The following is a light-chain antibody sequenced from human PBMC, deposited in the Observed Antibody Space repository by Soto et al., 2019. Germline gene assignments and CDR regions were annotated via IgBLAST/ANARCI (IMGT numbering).Light chain of an antibody. CDR2: NND. Sequence: QSVLTQPPSASGTPGQRVTISCSXGSXNIGTNSVNWYQQLPGRAPKLLIYNNDLRPSGVPDRFSGSKSGTSASLAISGLQSEDEADYYCAAWDDSLNGFYVFGIGTKLTVL. J-gene: IGLJ1*01. CDR3: AAWDDSLNGFYV. V-gene: IGLV1-44*01. CDR1: SXNIGTNS.